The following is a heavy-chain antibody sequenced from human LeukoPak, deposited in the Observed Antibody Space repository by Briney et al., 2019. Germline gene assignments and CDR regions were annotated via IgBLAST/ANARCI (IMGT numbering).Heavy chain of an antibody. CDR3: AKDPSLFSIAAAGRSWFDP. Sequence: QPSETLSLTCTVSGGSISSYYWSWVRQAPGKGLEWVSAISGSGGSTYYADSVKGRFTISRDNSKNTLYLQMNSLRAEDTAVYYCAKDPSLFSIAAAGRSWFDPWGQGTLVTVSS. D-gene: IGHD6-13*01. CDR1: GGSISSYY. J-gene: IGHJ5*02. V-gene: IGHV3-23*01. CDR2: ISGSGGST.